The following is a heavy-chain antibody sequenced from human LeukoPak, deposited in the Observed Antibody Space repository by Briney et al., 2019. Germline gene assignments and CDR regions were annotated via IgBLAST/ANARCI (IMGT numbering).Heavy chain of an antibody. Sequence: GASVKVSCKASGYTFTSYGISWVRQAPGQGLEWMGWISAYNGNTNYAQTLQGRVTMTTDTSTSTAYMELRSLRSDDTAVYYCARARRGSAPYYYYYMDVWGKGTTVTVSS. CDR1: GYTFTSYG. CDR3: ARARRGSAPYYYYYMDV. V-gene: IGHV1-18*01. D-gene: IGHD1-14*01. J-gene: IGHJ6*03. CDR2: ISAYNGNT.